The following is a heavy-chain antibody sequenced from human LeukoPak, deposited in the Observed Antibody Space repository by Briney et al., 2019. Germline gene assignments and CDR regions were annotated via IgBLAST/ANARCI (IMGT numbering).Heavy chain of an antibody. CDR1: GGSISDNDYS. J-gene: IGHJ4*02. D-gene: IGHD3-10*01. CDR3: ARRYYFVSGSYYPFDF. V-gene: IGHV4-39*01. Sequence: KPSETLSLTCNVSGGSISDNDYSWDWIRQPPGKGLEWMGCIHYSGTTYSNPSLKSRISISVDTSKRQFSLKLRSVTAADTAVYYCARRYYFVSGSYYPFDFWGQGTLVTVSS. CDR2: IHYSGTT.